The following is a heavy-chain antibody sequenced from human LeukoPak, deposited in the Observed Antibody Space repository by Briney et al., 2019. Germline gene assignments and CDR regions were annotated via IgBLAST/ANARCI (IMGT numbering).Heavy chain of an antibody. Sequence: SETLSLTCTLSGGSISAYYWSWIRQPPGKGLEWIGYSYYNGSTTHNPSLQSRVTISVDTSRNQFSLKLTSVTAADTAVYYCALAGGGYSFDYWGQGTLVTVSS. J-gene: IGHJ4*02. CDR3: ALAGGGYSFDY. V-gene: IGHV4-59*01. CDR1: GGSISAYY. D-gene: IGHD5-18*01. CDR2: SYYNGST.